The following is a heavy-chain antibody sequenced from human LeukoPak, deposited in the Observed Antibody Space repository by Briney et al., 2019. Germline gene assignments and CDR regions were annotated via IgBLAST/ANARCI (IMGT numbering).Heavy chain of an antibody. CDR3: AKSPERYYYDRTGYFEY. CDR1: GFTFSSYG. J-gene: IGHJ4*02. Sequence: PGGSLRLSCAGSGFTFSSYGMHWLRQAPGKGLEWVAVISYDGSNKYYADSVRGRFTISRDNSKNTLYLQMNSLRAEDTALYYCAKSPERYYYDRTGYFEYWGQGTLVTVSS. CDR2: ISYDGSNK. V-gene: IGHV3-30*18. D-gene: IGHD3-22*01.